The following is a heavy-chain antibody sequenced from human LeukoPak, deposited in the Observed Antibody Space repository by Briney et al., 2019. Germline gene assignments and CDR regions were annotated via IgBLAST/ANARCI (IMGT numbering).Heavy chain of an antibody. CDR2: IVVGSGNT. J-gene: IGHJ4*02. CDR1: GFTFTISA. Sequence: SVKVSCKASGFTFTISAVQWVRQARGQRLEWIGWIVVGSGNTNYAQKFQERVTITRDMSTSTAYMELSSLRSEDTAVYYCAGTTTVTTFDYWGQGTLVTVSS. CDR3: AGTTTVTTFDY. V-gene: IGHV1-58*01. D-gene: IGHD4-17*01.